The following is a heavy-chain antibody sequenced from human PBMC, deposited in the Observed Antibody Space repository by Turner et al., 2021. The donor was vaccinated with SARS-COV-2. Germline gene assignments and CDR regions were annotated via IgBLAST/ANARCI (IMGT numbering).Heavy chain of an antibody. CDR3: ARLDYDFWSGYYTGWFDP. J-gene: IGHJ5*02. V-gene: IGHV4-39*01. D-gene: IGHD3-3*01. Sequence: QLQLQESGPGLVKPSETLSLPCPVSGGSISSSRYYWGWIRQPPGKGLEWIGGMDYSGSTYYNPSLKSRVTISVDTSKNQFSLKLSSVTAADTAVYYCARLDYDFWSGYYTGWFDPWGQGTLVTVSS. CDR2: MDYSGST. CDR1: GGSISSSRYY.